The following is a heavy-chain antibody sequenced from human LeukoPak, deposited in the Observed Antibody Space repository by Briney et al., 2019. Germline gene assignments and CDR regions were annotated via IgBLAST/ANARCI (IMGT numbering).Heavy chain of an antibody. CDR3: AKAPVTSCRGAYCYPFDS. V-gene: IGHV3-23*01. J-gene: IGHJ4*02. D-gene: IGHD2-21*01. CDR2: ISGRDGNT. Sequence: GGSLRLSCAASGFTFSTYGMNCVRQAPGKGLEWVSAISGRDGNTYYADSVKGWFTISRDNSKNTLYLQMNSLRAEDTAVYFCAKAPVTSCRGAYCYPFDSWGQGTLVTVSS. CDR1: GFTFSTYG.